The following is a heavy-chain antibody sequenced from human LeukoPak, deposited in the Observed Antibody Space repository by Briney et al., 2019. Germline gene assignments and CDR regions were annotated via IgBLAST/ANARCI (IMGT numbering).Heavy chain of an antibody. D-gene: IGHD6-6*01. CDR1: GGSISSYY. CDR2: IYYSGGT. J-gene: IGHJ4*02. V-gene: IGHV4-59*01. CDR3: ARDLSGSSSSPFYYFDY. Sequence: PSETLSLTRTVSGGSISSYYWSWIRQPPGKGLEWIGYIYYSGGTNYNPSLKSRVTISVDTSKNQFSLKLSSVTAADTAVYYCARDLSGSSSSPFYYFDYWGQGTLVTVSS.